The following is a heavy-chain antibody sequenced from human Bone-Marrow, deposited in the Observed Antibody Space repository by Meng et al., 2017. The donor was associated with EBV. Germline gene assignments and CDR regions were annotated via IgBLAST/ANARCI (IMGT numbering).Heavy chain of an antibody. D-gene: IGHD3-10*01. V-gene: IGHV3-74*01. J-gene: IGHJ4*02. Sequence: VQLVVSGGGVVQPGESLRLACVGSGFTLSDHWMHWVRQVPGEGLVWVSLIKGDGSRTSYVDSVKGRFTISRDNTKNIVYLQMNSLRGEGTAMYYCARGSYSGAGNYCQDHWDQGPLVTVYS. CDR3: ARGSYSGAGNYCQDH. CDR1: GFTLSDHW. CDR2: IKGDGSRT.